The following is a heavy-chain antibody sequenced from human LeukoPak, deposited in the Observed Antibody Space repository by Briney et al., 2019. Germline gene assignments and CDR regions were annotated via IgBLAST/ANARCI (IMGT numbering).Heavy chain of an antibody. CDR2: IKSDGRT. D-gene: IGHD3-22*01. CDR3: VRAPSEIGGYYPEYFRH. Sequence: PGGSLRLSCAASGFTLSSYWMHWVRQAPGKGLVWVSRIKSDGRTNYADSVKGRFTISRDNAKNTVSLQMNSLRAEDTGVYYCVRAPSEIGGYYPEYFRHWGQGTLVIVSS. V-gene: IGHV3-74*01. CDR1: GFTLSSYW. J-gene: IGHJ1*01.